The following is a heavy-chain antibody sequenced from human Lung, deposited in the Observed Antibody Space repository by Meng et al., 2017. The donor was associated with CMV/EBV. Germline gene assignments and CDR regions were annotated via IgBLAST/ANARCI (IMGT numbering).Heavy chain of an antibody. CDR1: GFTFNSYA. CDR2: ISDSGDSP. CDR3: AKTLNGYGGEAA. D-gene: IGHD5-18*01. Sequence: GGSLRLXCTASGFTFNSYAMTWVRQAPGKGLEWVSLISDSGDSPYYADSVKGRFIISRDNSKNMVYLQMKSLRADDTAIYYCAKTLNGYGGEAAWGPGTLVNVAS. J-gene: IGHJ5*02. V-gene: IGHV3-23*01.